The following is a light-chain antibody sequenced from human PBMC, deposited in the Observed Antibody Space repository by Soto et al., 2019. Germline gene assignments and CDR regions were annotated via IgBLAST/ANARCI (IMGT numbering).Light chain of an antibody. CDR2: NNN. V-gene: IGLV1-47*02. J-gene: IGLJ3*02. Sequence: QSVLTQPPSASGTPGQRATISCSGSSSNIGSSYVHWYLQVPGTAPKLLIYNNNQRPSGVPDRFSGSKSGASASLAISGLRSEDEADYYCATWDDSLSAGVFGGGTKLTVL. CDR1: SSNIGSSY. CDR3: ATWDDSLSAGV.